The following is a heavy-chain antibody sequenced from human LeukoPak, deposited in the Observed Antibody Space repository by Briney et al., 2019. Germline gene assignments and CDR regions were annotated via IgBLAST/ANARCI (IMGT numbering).Heavy chain of an antibody. J-gene: IGHJ4*02. D-gene: IGHD3-10*01. Sequence: PSETLSLTCTVSGGSISSYYWSWIRQPAGKGLEWIGRIYYSGSTNYNPSLKSRVTISVDTSKNQFSLKLSSVTAADTAVYYCASNYYGSGSYWDYWGQGTLVTVSS. CDR2: IYYSGST. V-gene: IGHV4-4*07. CDR3: ASNYYGSGSYWDY. CDR1: GGSISSYY.